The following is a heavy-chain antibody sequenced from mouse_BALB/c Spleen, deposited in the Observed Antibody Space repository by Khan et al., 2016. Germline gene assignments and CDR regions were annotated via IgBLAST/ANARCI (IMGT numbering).Heavy chain of an antibody. CDR1: GFSLTSYG. Sequence: QVQLKESGPDLVAPSQSLSITCTVSGFSLTSYGVHWVRQPPGKGLEWLVVIWSDGSTTYNSDLKSRLIISKDNSKSQVFLKMNSIQTDDTAMYYCARHYGYYYAMDYWGQGTSVTVSS. D-gene: IGHD2-2*01. J-gene: IGHJ4*01. V-gene: IGHV2-6-2*01. CDR2: IWSDGST. CDR3: ARHYGYYYAMDY.